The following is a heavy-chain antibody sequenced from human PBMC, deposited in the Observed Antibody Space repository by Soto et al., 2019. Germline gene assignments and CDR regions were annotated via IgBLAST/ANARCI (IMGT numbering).Heavy chain of an antibody. CDR3: ARDGCSGGSCLVDP. D-gene: IGHD2-15*01. CDR2: IWSDGSKD. V-gene: IGHV3-33*01. CDR1: GFTFTVYG. J-gene: IGHJ5*02. Sequence: QVQLVESGGGVVQPGRSLRLSCATSGFTFTVYGFHWVRQAPGKGLEWVAVIWSDGSKDYYADSVRGRFTVFRDNSQNTIHLQMNSVRAEDTGVYYCARDGCSGGSCLVDPGGQGTLVTVSP.